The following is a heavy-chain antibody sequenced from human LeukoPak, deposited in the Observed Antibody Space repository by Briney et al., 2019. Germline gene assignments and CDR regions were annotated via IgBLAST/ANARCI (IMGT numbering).Heavy chain of an antibody. Sequence: GGSLRLSCATSGFTFSTYWMSWVRQAPGKGLEWVANIKQDGSEKYYVDSVKGRFTISRDNAKNSLYLQMNSLRAEDTAVYYCARDLLVVPAAILGYWGQGTLVTVSS. CDR1: GFTFSTYW. J-gene: IGHJ4*02. CDR2: IKQDGSEK. CDR3: ARDLLVVPAAILGY. D-gene: IGHD2-2*02. V-gene: IGHV3-7*01.